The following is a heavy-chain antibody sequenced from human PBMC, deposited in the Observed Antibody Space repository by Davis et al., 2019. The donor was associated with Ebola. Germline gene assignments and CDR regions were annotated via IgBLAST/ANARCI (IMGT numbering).Heavy chain of an antibody. CDR1: GYTFANYR. CDR2: VSTYSGHT. V-gene: IGHV1-18*01. J-gene: IGHJ4*02. Sequence: ASVKVSCKASGYTFANYRISWVRQAPGQGLEWMGWVSTYSGHTNFAQNVQGRVTMTTDTSTGTAFLELRSLGSGDTAIYYCARGPYEPAWEILPMDFDYWGQGTLVTVSS. D-gene: IGHD1-26*01. CDR3: ARGPYEPAWEILPMDFDY.